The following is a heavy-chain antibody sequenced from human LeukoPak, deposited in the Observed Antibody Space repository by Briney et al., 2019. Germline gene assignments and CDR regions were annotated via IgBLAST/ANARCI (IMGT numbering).Heavy chain of an antibody. CDR1: GFTFSSYA. D-gene: IGHD1-1*01. Sequence: GGSLRLSCAASGFTFSSYAMSWVRQAPGKGLEWVSAISGSGGSTYYADSVKGRFTISRENSKNKLFLQMNIVRAEETAVYYCAKEAWTFVFRDDAFDIWGQGTMVTVSS. CDR3: AKEAWTFVFRDDAFDI. J-gene: IGHJ3*02. V-gene: IGHV3-23*01. CDR2: ISGSGGST.